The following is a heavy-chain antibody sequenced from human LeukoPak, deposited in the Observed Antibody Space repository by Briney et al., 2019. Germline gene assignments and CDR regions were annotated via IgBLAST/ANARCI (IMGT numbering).Heavy chain of an antibody. CDR2: IISGSGNTK. V-gene: IGHV3-48*03. CDR1: GFTFSTYE. CDR3: AREASHCGGDCYDY. D-gene: IGHD2-21*01. Sequence: PGGSLRLSCVASGFTFSTYEMNWVRQAPGKGLEWVSHIISGSGNTKYYADSVKGRLTISRDNARSSLYLQMNSLRAEDTAIYYCAREASHCGGDCYDYWGQGTLVTVSS. J-gene: IGHJ4*02.